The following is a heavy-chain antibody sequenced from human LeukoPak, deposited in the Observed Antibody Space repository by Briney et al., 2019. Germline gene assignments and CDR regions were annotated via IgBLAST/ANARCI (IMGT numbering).Heavy chain of an antibody. CDR3: ARVRIGRYCSSTSCYTGMDV. J-gene: IGHJ6*02. CDR2: ISSSSSTI. D-gene: IGHD2-2*02. Sequence: GGSLRLSCAASGFTFSSYSMNWVRQAPGKGLEWVSYISSSSSTIYYADSVKGRFTISRDNAKNSLYLQMNSLRAEDTAVYYCARVRIGRYCSSTSCYTGMDVWGQGTTVTVSS. V-gene: IGHV3-48*01. CDR1: GFTFSSYS.